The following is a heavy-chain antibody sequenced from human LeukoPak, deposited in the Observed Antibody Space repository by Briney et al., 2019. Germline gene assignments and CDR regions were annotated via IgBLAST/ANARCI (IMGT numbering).Heavy chain of an antibody. CDR1: GFTFTSSA. CDR2: IVVGSGNT. J-gene: IGHJ2*01. CDR3: AAREWLRSDWYFDL. D-gene: IGHD3-3*01. Sequence: SVKVSCKASGFTFTSSAVQWVRQARGQRLEWIGWIVVGSGNTNYAQKFQERVTITRDMSTSTAYMELSSLRSEDTAVYYCAAREWLRSDWYFDLGGRGTLVTVSS. V-gene: IGHV1-58*01.